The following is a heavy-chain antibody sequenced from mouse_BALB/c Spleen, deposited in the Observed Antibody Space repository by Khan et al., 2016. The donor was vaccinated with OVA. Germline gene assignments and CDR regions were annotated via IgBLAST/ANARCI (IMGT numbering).Heavy chain of an antibody. CDR2: ISPGNSDT. V-gene: IGHV1-5*01. D-gene: IGHD2-1*01. J-gene: IGHJ1*01. CDR1: GYTFTSYW. CDR3: TGELYGNFGDGDV. Sequence: VQLQQPGTVLARPGASVKMSCKASGYTFTSYWMHWVKQRPGQGLEWIGAISPGNSDTSYNQKFKGKAKLTAVTSTSTAYLELSSLTTDDSAVYDGTGELYGNFGDGDVWGAGTTVTVSS.